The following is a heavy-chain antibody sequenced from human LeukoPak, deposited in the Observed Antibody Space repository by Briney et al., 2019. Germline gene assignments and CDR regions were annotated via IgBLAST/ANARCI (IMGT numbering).Heavy chain of an antibody. Sequence: GGSLRLSCAASGFSISSYCMSWICQAPGKGRVWVSRINSAGRSTSFADSVKGRFTVSRDNAKNTLYRQMNSLRTEDTTVYYCAIIYMYSSGRICSLDFGGEGTLVTVSS. D-gene: IGHD2-8*02. J-gene: IGHJ4*02. CDR3: AIIYMYSSGRICSLDF. CDR1: GFSISSYC. V-gene: IGHV3-74*01. CDR2: INSAGRST.